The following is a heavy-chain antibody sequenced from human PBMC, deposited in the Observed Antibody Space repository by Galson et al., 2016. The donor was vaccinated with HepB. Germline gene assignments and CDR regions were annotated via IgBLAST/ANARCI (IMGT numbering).Heavy chain of an antibody. CDR2: ISNSGNTK. CDR3: ARPSVAATNYYYGLDV. V-gene: IGHV3-11*01. CDR1: GFTFSDYY. Sequence: SLRLSCAASGFTFSDYYMTWIRQAPGKGLEWVSYISNSGNTKYYPDSVKGRFTISRDSAKNSLYLQLNSLRAGDTAVYYCARPSVAATNYYYGLDVWGQGTTVTVSS. J-gene: IGHJ6*02. D-gene: IGHD6-19*01.